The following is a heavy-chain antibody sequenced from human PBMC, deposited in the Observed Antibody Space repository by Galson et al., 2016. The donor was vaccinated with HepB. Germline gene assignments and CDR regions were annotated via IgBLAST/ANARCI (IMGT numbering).Heavy chain of an antibody. D-gene: IGHD1-1*01. CDR2: VWYDGTQA. J-gene: IGHJ4*02. V-gene: IGHV3-33*01. Sequence: SLRLSCAASGFTFNDYGMHWVRQAPGKGLEWVARVWYDGTQASKEDSMPGRFSVSRDNYKATMNLQMKMLRLEDTAIYYCTGCTEWNDGPFDNWGQGALVTVSS. CDR1: GFTFNDYG. CDR3: TGCTEWNDGPFDN.